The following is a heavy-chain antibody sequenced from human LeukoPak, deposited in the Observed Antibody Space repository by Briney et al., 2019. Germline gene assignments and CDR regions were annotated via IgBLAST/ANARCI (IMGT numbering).Heavy chain of an antibody. CDR3: ARGGDGSGSYYVYAFDI. Sequence: QAGGSLRLSCAASGFTVSSNDMTWVRQAPGKGLEWVSVLYSGGNTYSADSVKGRFTISRDNSKNTVYLQLNSLRAEDTAVYYCARGGDGSGSYYVYAFDIWGQGTMVTVSS. CDR1: GFTVSSND. V-gene: IGHV3-53*01. D-gene: IGHD3-10*01. CDR2: LYSGGNT. J-gene: IGHJ3*02.